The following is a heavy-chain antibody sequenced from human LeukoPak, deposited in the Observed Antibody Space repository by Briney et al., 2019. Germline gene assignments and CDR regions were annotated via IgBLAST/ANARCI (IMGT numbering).Heavy chain of an antibody. CDR3: ARSKRYSGYDSRGDLDY. CDR1: GYTFTSYG. J-gene: IGHJ4*02. Sequence: ASVKVSCKASGYTFTSYGISWVRQAPGQGVEWMGWISAYNGNTNYAQKLQGRVTMTTDTSTSTAYMELRSLRSDGTAVYYCARSKRYSGYDSRGDLDYWGQGTLVTVSS. D-gene: IGHD5-12*01. V-gene: IGHV1-18*04. CDR2: ISAYNGNT.